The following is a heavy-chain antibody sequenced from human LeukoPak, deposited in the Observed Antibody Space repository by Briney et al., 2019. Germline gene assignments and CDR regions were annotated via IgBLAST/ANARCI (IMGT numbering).Heavy chain of an antibody. CDR2: IYPGDSDT. CDR3: ARTKIVGGYYCYYMDV. Sequence: GESLKISCKGSGYSFTSYWIGWVRQMPGKGLEWMGIIYPGDSDTRYSPSFQGQVTISADKSISTAYLQWSSLKASDTAMYYCARTKIVGGYYCYYMDVWGKGATVTVS. D-gene: IGHD2-15*01. J-gene: IGHJ6*03. V-gene: IGHV5-51*01. CDR1: GYSFTSYW.